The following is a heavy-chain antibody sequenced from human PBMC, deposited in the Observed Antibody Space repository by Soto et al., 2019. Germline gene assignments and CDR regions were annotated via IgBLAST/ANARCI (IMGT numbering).Heavy chain of an antibody. Sequence: QGQLVQSGAEVEEPGASVRVSCKASGYTFSSYGFSWVRQAPGQGLEWVAWISANSGDTNSAQKFQGRVTLNTDTSTSTAYMDLRSLTYDGTAIYYCASNLRDICGGHGCIYFAFWGEGTVVTVSS. J-gene: IGHJ4*02. CDR1: GYTFSSYG. V-gene: IGHV1-18*01. CDR2: ISANSGDT. D-gene: IGHD5-18*01. CDR3: ASNLRDICGGHGCIYFAF.